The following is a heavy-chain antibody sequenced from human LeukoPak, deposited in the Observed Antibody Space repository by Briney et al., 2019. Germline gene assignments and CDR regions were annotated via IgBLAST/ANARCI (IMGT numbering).Heavy chain of an antibody. V-gene: IGHV4-39*01. Sequence: SETLSLTCTVSVSSISSTPYYWAWIRQPPGKGLEWIGSISYSGSPYYTPSLKSPVTISVAPSKNQFSLKMSSVTAADTAVYHCATFEGATWGQGTLVTVSS. CDR2: ISYSGSP. D-gene: IGHD4/OR15-4a*01. CDR3: ATFEGAT. J-gene: IGHJ5*02. CDR1: VSSISSTPYY.